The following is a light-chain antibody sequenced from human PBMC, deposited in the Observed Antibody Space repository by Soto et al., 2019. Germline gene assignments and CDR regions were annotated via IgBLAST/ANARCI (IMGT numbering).Light chain of an antibody. J-gene: IGLJ1*01. V-gene: IGLV2-11*01. CDR1: SSDVGGYNY. CDR2: DVS. Sequence: QSALTQPRSVSGSPGQSITISCTGTSSDVGGYNYVSWYRQHPGKAPKLMIYDVSKRPSGVPDRFSGSKSGNTASLPISGLQAADEADYYCCSYAGSYTHYVFGTGTKLTVL. CDR3: CSYAGSYTHYV.